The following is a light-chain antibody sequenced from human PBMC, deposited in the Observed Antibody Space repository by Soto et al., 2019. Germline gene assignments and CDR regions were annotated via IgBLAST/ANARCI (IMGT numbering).Light chain of an antibody. J-gene: IGLJ2*01. Sequence: NFMLTQPHSVSESPGKTVTISCTRSSGSIASNYVQWYQQRPGSSPTTVIYEDNQRPSGVPDRFSGSIDSSSNSASLTISGLKTEDEADYYCQSYDSSKRVVVFGGGTKLTVL. CDR1: SGSIASNY. V-gene: IGLV6-57*01. CDR2: EDN. CDR3: QSYDSSKRVVV.